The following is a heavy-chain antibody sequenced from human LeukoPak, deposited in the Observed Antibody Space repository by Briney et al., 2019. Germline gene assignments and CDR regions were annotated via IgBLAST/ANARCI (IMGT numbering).Heavy chain of an antibody. CDR1: GFTFSTYN. CDR2: ISSSSSSGSYK. J-gene: IGHJ4*02. CDR3: ATDRGWRTSGYYLYYFEY. D-gene: IGHD3-3*01. Sequence: GGSLRLSCVGSGFTFSTYNMHWVRQAPGKGLEWVSTISSSSSSGSYKYYADSVKGRFTISRDNAKNSLYLQMNSLRAEDTAVYFCATDRGWRTSGYYLYYFEYWGQGTLVTYSS. V-gene: IGHV3-21*01.